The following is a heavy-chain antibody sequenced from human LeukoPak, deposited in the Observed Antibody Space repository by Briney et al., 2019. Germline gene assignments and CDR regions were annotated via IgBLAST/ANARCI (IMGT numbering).Heavy chain of an antibody. J-gene: IGHJ4*02. Sequence: GGSLRLSCAASGFTFSSYSMNWVRQAPGKGLEWVSYISSSSSTIYYADSVKGRFTISRDNAKNSLYLQMNSLRDEDTAVYYCARALVCDSRSPKDYWGQGTLVTVSS. CDR1: GFTFSSYS. CDR3: ARALVCDSRSPKDY. V-gene: IGHV3-48*02. D-gene: IGHD3-22*01. CDR2: ISSSSSTI.